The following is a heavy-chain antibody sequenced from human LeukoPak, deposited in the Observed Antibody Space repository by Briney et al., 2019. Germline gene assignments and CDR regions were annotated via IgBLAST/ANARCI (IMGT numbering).Heavy chain of an antibody. CDR3: VRSGGY. V-gene: IGHV3-7*05. Sequence: PGVPLRLSCAASGFTFSSYWMMCARQAPGKGLEWVANIKRDGSEKYYVDSVKGRFTISRDNTKNSLCLQMNSLRAEDTGIYYCVRSGGYWGQGTLVTVSS. J-gene: IGHJ4*02. CDR1: GFTFSSYW. CDR2: IKRDGSEK. D-gene: IGHD1-26*01.